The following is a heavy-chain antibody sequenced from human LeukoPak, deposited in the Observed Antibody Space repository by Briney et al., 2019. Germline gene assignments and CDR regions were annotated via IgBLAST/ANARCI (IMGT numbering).Heavy chain of an antibody. J-gene: IGHJ6*03. V-gene: IGHV3-30*04. CDR2: ISYDGSNK. CDR1: GLTFSSYA. CDR3: ARVGYSSGWYRHYYYYYMDV. D-gene: IGHD6-19*01. Sequence: GGSLRLSCAASGLTFSSYAIHWVRQAPGKGREGVAVISYDGSNKYYADSVKGRFTISRDNSKNTLFLQMNSLRAEDTAVYYCARVGYSSGWYRHYYYYYMDVWGKGTTVTISS.